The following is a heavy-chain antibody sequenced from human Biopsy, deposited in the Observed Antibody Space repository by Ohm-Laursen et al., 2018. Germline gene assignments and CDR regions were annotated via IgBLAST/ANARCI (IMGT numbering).Heavy chain of an antibody. Sequence: SVKVSCKASGFTFSSSVVQWVRQARGQRLEWIGWIVVGSGHTNYAQKFQERVTITRDMSTSTAYMELTSLRSEDTAVYYCAATSTLYYYYYAMDVWDQGTTITVSS. J-gene: IGHJ6*02. CDR1: GFTFSSSV. V-gene: IGHV1-58*01. CDR3: AATSTLYYYYYAMDV. CDR2: IVVGSGHT.